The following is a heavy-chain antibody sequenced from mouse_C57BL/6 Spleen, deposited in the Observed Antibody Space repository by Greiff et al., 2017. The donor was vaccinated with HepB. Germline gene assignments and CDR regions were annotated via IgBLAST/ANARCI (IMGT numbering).Heavy chain of an antibody. V-gene: IGHV5-17*01. D-gene: IGHD1-1*01. CDR1: GFTFSDYG. CDR2: ISSGSSTI. CDR3: ARRDYYGSSYDAMDY. Sequence: EVQLVESGGGLVKPGGSLKLSCAASGFTFSDYGMHWVRQAPEKGLEWVAYISSGSSTIYYADTVKGRFTISRDNAKNTLFRQMTSLRSEDTAMYYCARRDYYGSSYDAMDYWGQGTSVTVSS. J-gene: IGHJ4*01.